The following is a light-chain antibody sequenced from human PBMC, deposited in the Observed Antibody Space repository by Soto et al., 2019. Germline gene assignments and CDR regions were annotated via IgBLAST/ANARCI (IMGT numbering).Light chain of an antibody. V-gene: IGKV1-5*03. CDR1: QSISNW. CDR3: LQYDRYPLT. Sequence: DIQMTQSPSILSASVGDRVTITCRASQSISNWLAWYQQKLGRAPKVMIYKASILQSGVPSRFSGTGSGTEFTLTISSLQPDDFTPYYCLQYDRYPLTFGGGTKVEIK. CDR2: KAS. J-gene: IGKJ4*01.